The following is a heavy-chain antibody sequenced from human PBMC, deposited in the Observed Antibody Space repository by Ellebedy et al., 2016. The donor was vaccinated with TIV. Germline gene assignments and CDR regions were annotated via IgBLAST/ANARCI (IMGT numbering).Heavy chain of an antibody. J-gene: IGHJ3*02. CDR3: PIEPVVVDAFDI. CDR2: ISGSGGST. V-gene: IGHV3-23*01. Sequence: GESLKISCAASGFPFSSYAMNWVRQAPGKGLECVSGISGSGGSTYYADSVKGRFTISRDNSKNTLYLQMNSLRAEDTAIYYCPIEPVVVDAFDIWGQGIMVTVSS. CDR1: GFPFSSYA. D-gene: IGHD2-15*01.